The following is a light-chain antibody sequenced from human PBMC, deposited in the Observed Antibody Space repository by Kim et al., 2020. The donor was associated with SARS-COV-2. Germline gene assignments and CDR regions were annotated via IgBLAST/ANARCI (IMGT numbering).Light chain of an antibody. Sequence: ASIGDRLTISCRASQDITDDLAWFQQKPGKAPKSLIFAASNLHTGVPSRFSGSGSGTYFTLTINSLQPDDFATYYCQQYSRYPLTFGGGTKVDIK. V-gene: IGKV1-16*01. J-gene: IGKJ4*01. CDR3: QQYSRYPLT. CDR2: AAS. CDR1: QDITDD.